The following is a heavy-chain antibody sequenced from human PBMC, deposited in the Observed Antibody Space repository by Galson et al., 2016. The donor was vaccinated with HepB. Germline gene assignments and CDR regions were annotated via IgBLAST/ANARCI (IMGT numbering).Heavy chain of an antibody. D-gene: IGHD3-3*01. CDR3: ARDTSQSDPSCLFEY. CDR1: GFPFSSYA. V-gene: IGHV3-30-3*01. J-gene: IGHJ4*01. Sequence: SLRLSCAASGFPFSSYAMHWVRQAPGKGLEWVAGISFDGITKYYADSVKGRFTISRDNSKNTLYLQMNSLRAEDTAIYYCARDTSQSDPSCLFEYCGHGTLVTVSS. CDR2: ISFDGITK.